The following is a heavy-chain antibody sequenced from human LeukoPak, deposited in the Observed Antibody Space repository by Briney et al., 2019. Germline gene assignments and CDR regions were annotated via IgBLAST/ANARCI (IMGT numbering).Heavy chain of an antibody. Sequence: GASVKVSCKASGYTFTGYYMHWVRQAPGQGLEWMGRINPNSGGTNYAQKFQGRVTMTRDTSISTAYMELSRLRSDDTAVYYCARVGYSLGKLLYYFYYMDVWGKGTTVTVSS. D-gene: IGHD2-15*01. J-gene: IGHJ6*03. CDR3: ARVGYSLGKLLYYFYYMDV. CDR2: INPNSGGT. V-gene: IGHV1-2*06. CDR1: GYTFTGYY.